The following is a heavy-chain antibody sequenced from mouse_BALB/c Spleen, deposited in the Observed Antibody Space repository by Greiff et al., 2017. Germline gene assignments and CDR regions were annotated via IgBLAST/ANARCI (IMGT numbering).Heavy chain of an antibody. D-gene: IGHD1-1*01. CDR2: ISYDGSS. CDR1: GYSITSGYY. Sequence: EVKLQESGPGLVKPSQSLSLTCSVTGYSITSGYYWSWIRQFPGNKLEWMGYISYDGSSNYNPSLKNRISITRDTSKSQFFLKLNSVTTEDTATYYCAREYYSYFDYWGQGTTLTVSS. CDR3: AREYYSYFDY. J-gene: IGHJ2*01. V-gene: IGHV3-6*02.